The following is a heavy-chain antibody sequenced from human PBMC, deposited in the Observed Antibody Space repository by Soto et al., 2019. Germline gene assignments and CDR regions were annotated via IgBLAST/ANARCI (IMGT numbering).Heavy chain of an antibody. V-gene: IGHV1-18*01. D-gene: IGHD6-19*01. CDR3: ARDLGGCTSIAAY. CDR1: VYTFTSHG. CDR2: ISAYNGNT. J-gene: IGHJ4*02. Sequence: QVQLVQSGAEVKKPGASVKVSCKASVYTFTSHGITWVRQAPGQGLEWMGWISAYNGNTNYTQNLQGRLTMNTATSKSVDYMELRSLSTDDTAVYYCARDLGGCTSIAAYWGQGALVTVSS.